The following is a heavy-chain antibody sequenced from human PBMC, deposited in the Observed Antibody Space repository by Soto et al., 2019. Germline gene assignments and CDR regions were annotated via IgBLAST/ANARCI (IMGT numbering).Heavy chain of an antibody. CDR3: ARDILSGGAYPDY. J-gene: IGHJ4*02. CDR2: ISSGSSYI. D-gene: IGHD3-10*01. CDR1: GFTFSSYT. V-gene: IGHV3-21*01. Sequence: GGSRRLSCAASGFTFSSYTMNWVRQAPGKGLEWVSSISSGSSYIYYADSVKGRFTISRDNAKNSLFLQMNSLRAEDTAVYYCARDILSGGAYPDYWGQGTKVTVSS.